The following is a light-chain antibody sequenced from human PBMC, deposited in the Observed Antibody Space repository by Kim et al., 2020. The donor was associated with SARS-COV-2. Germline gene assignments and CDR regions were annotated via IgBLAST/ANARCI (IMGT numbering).Light chain of an antibody. V-gene: IGKV3-11*01. CDR2: DAP. CDR1: VSLLNY. Sequence: LSLVTGGTAPLSCRAGVSLLNYLAWAQHKPGQAARLLIYDAPSRGTGVPVKFSGSGYGIDFTLTLNSLGPEGFVVYYCQQRTNGYSFRQGTKLEI. CDR3: QQRTNGYS. J-gene: IGKJ2*03.